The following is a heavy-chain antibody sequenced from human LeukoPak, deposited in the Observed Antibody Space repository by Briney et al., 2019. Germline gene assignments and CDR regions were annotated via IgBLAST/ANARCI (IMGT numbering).Heavy chain of an antibody. D-gene: IGHD2-8*02. CDR3: ARTGYWSNNYYYYMDV. J-gene: IGHJ6*03. V-gene: IGHV1-69*05. CDR1: GYTFTGYY. CDR2: IIPIFGTA. Sequence: GASVKVSCKASGYTFTGYYMHWVRQAPGQGLEWMGGIIPIFGTANYAQKFQGRVTITTDESTSTAYMELSSLRSEDTAVYYCARTGYWSNNYYYYMDVWGKGTTVTVSS.